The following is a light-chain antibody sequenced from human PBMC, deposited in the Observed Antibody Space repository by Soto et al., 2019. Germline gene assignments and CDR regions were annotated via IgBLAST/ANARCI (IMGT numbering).Light chain of an antibody. Sequence: QSVLTQPASVSGSPGQSITISCTGTSSDVGSYNLVSWYKQHPGKAPKLMIYEVSERPSGGSNRFSGSRSGNTASLTISGFQAEDEADYSCCSYAGSSTFVFGTGTKVPVL. CDR1: SSDVGSYNL. CDR2: EVS. V-gene: IGLV2-23*02. J-gene: IGLJ1*01. CDR3: CSYAGSSTFV.